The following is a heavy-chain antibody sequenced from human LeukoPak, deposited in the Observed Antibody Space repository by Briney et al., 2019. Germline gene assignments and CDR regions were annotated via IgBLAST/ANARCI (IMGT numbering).Heavy chain of an antibody. V-gene: IGHV3-11*06. CDR3: ARGLRSLEDRGRP. D-gene: IGHD3-16*01. Sequence: PGGSLRLSCAASGFTFSDYYMSWIRQAPGKGLEWVSYISSSSSYIYYADSVKGRFTISRDNAKNSLYLQMNSLRVEDTAVYYCARGLRSLEDRGRPWGQGTLVTVSS. CDR2: ISSSSSYI. CDR1: GFTFSDYY. J-gene: IGHJ5*02.